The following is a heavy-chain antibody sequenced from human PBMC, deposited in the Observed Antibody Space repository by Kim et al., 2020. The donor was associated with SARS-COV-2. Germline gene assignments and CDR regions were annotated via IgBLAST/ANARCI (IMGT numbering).Heavy chain of an antibody. CDR1: GFTFSSYA. CDR2: ISYDGSNK. D-gene: IGHD6-13*01. CDR3: ARGGDSSSWLNWFDP. V-gene: IGHV3-30*04. J-gene: IGHJ5*02. Sequence: GGSLRLSCAPSGFTFSSYAMHWVRQAPGKGLEWVALISYDGSNKYYVDSVKGRFTISRDNSKSTLYLQMNSLRPEDTAVYYCARGGDSSSWLNWFDPWGQGTLVTVSS.